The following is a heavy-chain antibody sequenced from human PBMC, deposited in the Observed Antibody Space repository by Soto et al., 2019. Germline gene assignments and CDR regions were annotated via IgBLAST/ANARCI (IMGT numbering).Heavy chain of an antibody. CDR2: ISAYNGNT. V-gene: IGHV1-18*01. CDR1: GYTFTSYG. CDR3: ARDGRNYDFWSGYFAPYHYYNSMDV. Sequence: GASVKVSCKASGYTFTSYGISWVRQAPGQGLEWMGWISAYNGNTNYAQKLQGRVTMTTDTSTSTAYMELRSLRSDDTAVYYCARDGRNYDFWSGYFAPYHYYNSMDVWGKGTTVTVSS. D-gene: IGHD3-3*01. J-gene: IGHJ6*03.